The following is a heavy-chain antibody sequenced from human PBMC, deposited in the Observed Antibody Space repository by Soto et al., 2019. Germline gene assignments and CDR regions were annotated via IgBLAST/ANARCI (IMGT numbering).Heavy chain of an antibody. Sequence: RGESLKISCEVSGYSFDSYWINWVRQPPGKGLEWLGRIDPSDSNTNYSPSFQGHVIISADKSINTAYLQWSSLKASDSAMYFCARHPRSDWYFHAFDIWGQGTMVTVSS. V-gene: IGHV5-10-1*01. CDR1: GYSFDSYW. D-gene: IGHD2-21*02. CDR3: ARHPRSDWYFHAFDI. J-gene: IGHJ3*02. CDR2: IDPSDSNT.